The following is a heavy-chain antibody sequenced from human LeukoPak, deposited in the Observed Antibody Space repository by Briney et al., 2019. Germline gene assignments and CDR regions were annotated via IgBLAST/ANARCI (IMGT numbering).Heavy chain of an antibody. Sequence: ASVKVSCKASGYTFTSYGISWVRQAPGQGLEWMGWISANNGNTNYAQKLQGRVTMTTDTSTSTAYMELRSLRSDDTAVYYCATEYCSSTSCYSNWFDPWGQGTLVTVSS. CDR1: GYTFTSYG. CDR3: ATEYCSSTSCYSNWFDP. CDR2: ISANNGNT. V-gene: IGHV1-18*01. J-gene: IGHJ5*02. D-gene: IGHD2-2*01.